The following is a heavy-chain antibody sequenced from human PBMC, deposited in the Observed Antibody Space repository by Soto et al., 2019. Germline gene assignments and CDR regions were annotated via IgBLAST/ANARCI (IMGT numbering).Heavy chain of an antibody. CDR3: ARDLSTSSNGVDV. V-gene: IGHV4-31*03. J-gene: IGHJ6*02. Sequence: ASETLSLTCTVSGGSISSGGYYWSWIRQHPGKGLEWIGYIYYSGSTYYNPSLKSRVTISVDTSKNQFSLKLSSVTAADTAVYYCARDLSTSSNGVDVWGQGTTVTVSS. CDR1: GGSISSGGYY. D-gene: IGHD2-2*01. CDR2: IYYSGST.